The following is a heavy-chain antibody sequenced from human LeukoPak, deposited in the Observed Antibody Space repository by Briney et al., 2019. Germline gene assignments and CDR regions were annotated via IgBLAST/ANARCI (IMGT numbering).Heavy chain of an antibody. CDR2: INHSGST. CDR1: GGSFSGYY. Sequence: PSETLSLTCAVYGGSFSGYYWSWIRQPPGKGLEWIGEINHSGSTNSNPSLKSRVTISVDTSKNQFSLKLSSVTAADTAVYYCATGGYSYGYTWGQGTLVTVSS. V-gene: IGHV4-34*01. J-gene: IGHJ4*02. D-gene: IGHD5-18*01. CDR3: ATGGYSYGYT.